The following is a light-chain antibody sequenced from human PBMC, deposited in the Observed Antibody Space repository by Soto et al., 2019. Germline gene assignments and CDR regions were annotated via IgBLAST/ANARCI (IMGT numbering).Light chain of an antibody. V-gene: IGLV4-69*01. Sequence: QSVLTQSPSASAPLGASVKLTCTLSSRHSTYAIAWHQQQPEKGPRYLMNLTSGGTHTKGDGIPDRFSGSSSGADRYLTISSLQSEDEADYYCQTWVTGIQVFGTGTKVTVL. CDR3: QTWVTGIQV. CDR2: LTSGGTH. J-gene: IGLJ1*01. CDR1: SRHSTYA.